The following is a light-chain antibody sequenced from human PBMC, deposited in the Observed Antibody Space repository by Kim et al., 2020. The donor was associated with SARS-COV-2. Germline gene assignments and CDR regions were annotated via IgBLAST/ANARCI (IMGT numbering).Light chain of an antibody. CDR2: EDN. Sequence: SYELTQPPSVSVSPGQTARITCSGDALPRQFAYWYHQKPGQAPVLVIYEDNARPPGIPERLSASTSGTTVTLTIRGVQAEDEGDYYCQSADNSGTYEVFDGGTQLTVL. CDR1: ALPRQF. V-gene: IGLV3-25*03. CDR3: QSADNSGTYEV. J-gene: IGLJ3*02.